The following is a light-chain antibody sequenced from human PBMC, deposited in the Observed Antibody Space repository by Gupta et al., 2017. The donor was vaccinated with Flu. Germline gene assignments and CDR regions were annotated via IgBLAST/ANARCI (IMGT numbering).Light chain of an antibody. CDR1: KSNIGMKT. CDR2: VND. Sequence: RLTISFSGRKSNIGMKTANWYQQLPGTAPKLSFYVNDQRPSGVLDRFHGSKSGTSASLAMSGLQSEHEDEYSCASRDDALTGLVFGTGTKLTVL. J-gene: IGLJ1*01. V-gene: IGLV1-44*01. CDR3: ASRDDALTGLV.